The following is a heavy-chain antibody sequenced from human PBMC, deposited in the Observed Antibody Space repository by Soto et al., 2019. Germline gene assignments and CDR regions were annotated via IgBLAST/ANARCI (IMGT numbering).Heavy chain of an antibody. Sequence: PGGSLRLSCAASGFTFSSYAMSWVRQAPGKGLEWVSAISGTGISTDYPDSVKGRFTISRDNSKNTLYLQMNSLRAEDTAVYYCAKDPRQLRYLEWFHSALPPDYWGQGTLVTVSS. CDR3: AKDPRQLRYLEWFHSALPPDY. D-gene: IGHD3-3*01. CDR1: GFTFSSYA. J-gene: IGHJ4*02. V-gene: IGHV3-23*01. CDR2: ISGTGIST.